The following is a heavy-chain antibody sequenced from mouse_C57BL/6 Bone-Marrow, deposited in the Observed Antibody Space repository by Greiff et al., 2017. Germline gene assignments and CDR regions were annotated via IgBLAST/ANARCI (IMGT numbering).Heavy chain of an antibody. CDR1: GYPFTGSW. CDR2: LLPSVSDT. D-gene: IGHD2-3*01. Sequence: VHLKPSGAELMKPGASVKLSCKATGYPFTGSWIEWVKQRPGHGLEWLGRLLPSVSDTTYNQKFTGKATLTVDKSSSTAYMQLSSLTSEDSAVDYGANRGLLPYFDYWGQGTTLTVSS. CDR3: ANRGLLPYFDY. J-gene: IGHJ2*01. V-gene: IGHV1-74*01.